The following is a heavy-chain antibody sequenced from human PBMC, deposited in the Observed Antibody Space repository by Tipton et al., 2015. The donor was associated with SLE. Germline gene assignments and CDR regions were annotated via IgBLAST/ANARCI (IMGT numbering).Heavy chain of an antibody. CDR3: ARIFIGDTFGRYFDY. Sequence: TLSLTCAVYGGSFSGYYWSWIRQPPGKGLEWIGEINHSGSTNYNPSLKSRVTIPVDTSKNQFSLKLSSVTAADTAVYYCARIFIGDTFGRYFDYWGQGTLVTVSS. V-gene: IGHV4-34*01. CDR2: INHSGST. D-gene: IGHD2-21*01. CDR1: GGSFSGYY. J-gene: IGHJ4*02.